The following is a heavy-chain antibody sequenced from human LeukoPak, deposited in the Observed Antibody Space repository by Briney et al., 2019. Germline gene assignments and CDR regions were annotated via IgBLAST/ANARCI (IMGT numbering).Heavy chain of an antibody. CDR1: GGSISSGGYC. CDR2: IYYSGST. Sequence: SETLSLTCTVAGGSISSGGYCWSWLRQHPGKGLEWIGYIYYSGSTYYNPSLKSRVTISVDTSKNQFSLKLSSVTAADTAVYYCARRNRNWNDVGDDYWGQGTLVTVSS. J-gene: IGHJ4*02. D-gene: IGHD1-1*01. V-gene: IGHV4-31*03. CDR3: ARRNRNWNDVGDDY.